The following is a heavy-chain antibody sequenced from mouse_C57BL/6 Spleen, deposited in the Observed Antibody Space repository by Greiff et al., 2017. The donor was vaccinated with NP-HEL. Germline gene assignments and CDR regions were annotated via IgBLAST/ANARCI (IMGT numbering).Heavy chain of an antibody. Sequence: VQLQQSGAELVMPGASVKLSCKASGYTFTSYWMHWVKQRPGQGLEWIGEIDPSDSYTNYNQKFKGKSTLTVDKSSSTAYMQLSSLTSEDSAVYYCARSPSMVTTGYFDYWGQGTTLTVSS. D-gene: IGHD2-9*01. CDR3: ARSPSMVTTGYFDY. J-gene: IGHJ2*01. V-gene: IGHV1-69*01. CDR1: GYTFTSYW. CDR2: IDPSDSYT.